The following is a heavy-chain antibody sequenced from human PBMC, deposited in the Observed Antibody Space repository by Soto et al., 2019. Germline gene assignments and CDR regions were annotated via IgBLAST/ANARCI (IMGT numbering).Heavy chain of an antibody. CDR2: INPSGGST. J-gene: IGHJ4*02. CDR3: ARVYCSGGSCYGIDY. D-gene: IGHD2-15*01. Sequence: QVQLVQSGAEVKKPGASVKVSCKASGYTFTSYYMHWVRQAPGQGLEWMGIINPSGGSTSYAQKFQGRVTMTRDPSTSTVYMELSSLRSEDTAVYYCARVYCSGGSCYGIDYWGQGTLVTVSS. CDR1: GYTFTSYY. V-gene: IGHV1-46*01.